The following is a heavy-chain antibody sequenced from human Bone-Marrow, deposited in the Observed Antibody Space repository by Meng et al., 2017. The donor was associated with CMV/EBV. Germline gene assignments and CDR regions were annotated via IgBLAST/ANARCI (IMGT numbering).Heavy chain of an antibody. V-gene: IGHV3-30-3*01. CDR3: ASVDYVWGSYRYTASTSDY. CDR2: ISYDGSNK. D-gene: IGHD3-16*02. J-gene: IGHJ4*02. CDR1: GFTFSSYA. Sequence: RGSLRLSCAASGFTFSSYAMHWVRQAPGKGLEWVAVISYDGSNKYYADSVKGRFTISRDNSKNTLYLQMNSLRAEDTAVYYCASVDYVWGSYRYTASTSDYWGQGTLVTVSS.